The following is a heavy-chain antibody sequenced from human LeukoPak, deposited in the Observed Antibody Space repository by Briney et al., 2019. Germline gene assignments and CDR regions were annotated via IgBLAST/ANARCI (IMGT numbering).Heavy chain of an antibody. CDR2: ISGSGGST. Sequence: GGSLRLSCAASGFTFSSYAMSWVRQAPGKGLEWVSAISGSGGSTYYADSVKGRFTISRDNSKNTLYLQMNSLRAEDTAVYHCAKDNSSSWFYFDYWGQGTLVTVSS. CDR3: AKDNSSSWFYFDY. V-gene: IGHV3-23*01. D-gene: IGHD6-13*01. J-gene: IGHJ4*02. CDR1: GFTFSSYA.